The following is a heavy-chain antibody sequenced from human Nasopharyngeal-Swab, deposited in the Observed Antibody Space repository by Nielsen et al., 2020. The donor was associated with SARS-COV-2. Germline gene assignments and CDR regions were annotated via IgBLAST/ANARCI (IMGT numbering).Heavy chain of an antibody. CDR1: GFTVSSNY. D-gene: IGHD3-10*01. V-gene: IGHV3-53*01. CDR3: ARGLWFDRIDY. Sequence: LSLTCAASGFTVSSNYMSWVRQAPGKGLEWVSVIYSGGSTYYADSVKGRFTISRDNSKNTLYLQMNSLRAEDTAVYYCARGLWFDRIDYWGQGTLVTVSS. CDR2: IYSGGST. J-gene: IGHJ4*02.